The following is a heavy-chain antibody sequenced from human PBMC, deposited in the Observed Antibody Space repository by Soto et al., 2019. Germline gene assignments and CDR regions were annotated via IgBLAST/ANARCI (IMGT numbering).Heavy chain of an antibody. V-gene: IGHV3-74*01. D-gene: IGHD6-13*01. Sequence: PGGSLRLSCAASGFTFSSYWMHWVRQAPGKGLVWVSRINSDGSSTSYAGSVKGRFTISRDNAKNTLYLQMNSLRAEDTAVYYCARDMYSSSWNWFDPWGQGTLVTVSS. CDR3: ARDMYSSSWNWFDP. CDR1: GFTFSSYW. J-gene: IGHJ5*02. CDR2: INSDGSST.